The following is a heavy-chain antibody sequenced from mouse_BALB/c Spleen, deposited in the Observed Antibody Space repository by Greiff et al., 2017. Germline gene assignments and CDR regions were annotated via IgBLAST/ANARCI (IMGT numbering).Heavy chain of an antibody. D-gene: IGHD2-14*01. J-gene: IGHJ3*01. CDR3: ARVDYRYDDAWFAY. Sequence: VKLVESGPGLVAPSQSLSITCTVSGFSLTGYGVNWVRQPPGKGLEWLGMIWGDGSTDYNSALKSRLSISKDNSKSQVFLKMNSLQTDDTARYYCARVDYRYDDAWFAYWGQGTLVTVSA. CDR1: GFSLTGYG. V-gene: IGHV2-6-7*01. CDR2: IWGDGST.